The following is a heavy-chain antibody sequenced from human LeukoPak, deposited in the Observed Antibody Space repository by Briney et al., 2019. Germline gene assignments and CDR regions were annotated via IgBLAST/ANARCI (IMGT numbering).Heavy chain of an antibody. CDR2: IYYSGST. Sequence: SETLSLTCTVSGGSISSYYWSWIRQPPGKGLEWIGYIYYSGSTNYNPSLKSRVTISVDTSKNQFSLKLSSVTAADTAVYYCARDRRGDWFDPWGQGTLVTVSS. CDR3: ARDRRGDWFDP. J-gene: IGHJ5*02. V-gene: IGHV4-59*12. CDR1: GGSISSYY. D-gene: IGHD3-16*01.